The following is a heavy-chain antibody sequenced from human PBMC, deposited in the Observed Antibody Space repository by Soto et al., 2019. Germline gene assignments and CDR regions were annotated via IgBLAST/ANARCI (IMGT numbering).Heavy chain of an antibody. CDR2: INHSGST. D-gene: IGHD2-2*01. Sequence: PSETLSLTCAVYGGSFSGYYWSWIRQPPGKGLEWIGEINHSGSTNYNPSLKSRVTISVDTSKNQFSLKLSSVTAADTAVYYCARGVLSKNIVVVPAATAYYYYMDVWGKGTTVTVSS. V-gene: IGHV4-34*01. J-gene: IGHJ6*03. CDR3: ARGVLSKNIVVVPAATAYYYYMDV. CDR1: GGSFSGYY.